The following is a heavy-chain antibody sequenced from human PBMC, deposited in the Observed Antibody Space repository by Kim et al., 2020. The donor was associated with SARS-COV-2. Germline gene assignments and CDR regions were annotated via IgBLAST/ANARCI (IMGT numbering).Heavy chain of an antibody. J-gene: IGHJ4*02. D-gene: IGHD6-25*01. V-gene: IGHV4-39*01. CDR3: ARGARGYGDY. CDR1: GGSISSSSYY. CDR2: IYYSGST. Sequence: SETLSLTCTVSGGSISSSSYYWGWIRQPPGKGLEWIGSIYYSGSTYYNPSLKSRVTISVDTSKNQFSLKLSSVTAADTAVYYCARGARGYGDYWGQGTLVTVSS.